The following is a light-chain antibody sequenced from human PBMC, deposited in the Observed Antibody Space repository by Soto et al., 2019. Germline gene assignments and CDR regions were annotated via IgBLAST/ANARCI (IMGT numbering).Light chain of an antibody. J-gene: IGKJ2*01. CDR3: PQTFSAPVN. CDR2: AAS. CDR1: QSISSY. V-gene: IGKV1-39*01. Sequence: DIQMTQSPSSLSASVGDRVTITCRESQSISSYLNWYQQRPGEAPKILIYAASTLQSGVPSRFRGHGSGPDVNLTISSLQPDDFATYYCPQTFSAPVNFGQGPRREIK.